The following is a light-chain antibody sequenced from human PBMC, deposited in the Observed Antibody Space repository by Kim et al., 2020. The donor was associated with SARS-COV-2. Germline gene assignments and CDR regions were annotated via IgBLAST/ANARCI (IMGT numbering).Light chain of an antibody. Sequence: SSELTQDPAVSVALGQTVTITCQGDSLRRYYATWYQQKPGRAPVLVFYGKSNRPSGIPDRFSGSSSGNTASLTITGAQAEEEADYYCQSRDSSDKVVFGGGTQLTVL. CDR3: QSRDSSDKVV. CDR2: GKS. CDR1: SLRRYY. J-gene: IGLJ2*01. V-gene: IGLV3-19*01.